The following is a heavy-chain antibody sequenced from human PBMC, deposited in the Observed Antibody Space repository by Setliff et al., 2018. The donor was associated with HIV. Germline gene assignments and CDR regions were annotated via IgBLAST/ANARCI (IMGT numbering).Heavy chain of an antibody. Sequence: SETLSLTCTVSGDYISSDDYYWGWIRQAPGKGLEWVGFIHDNGRAFYDTALKSRLTMYADTSRTQFYLNLRSVTASDTAVYYCVRYRSKIDWFDPWGQGTLVTVSS. CDR1: GDYISSDDYY. CDR3: VRYRSKIDWFDP. J-gene: IGHJ5*02. D-gene: IGHD1-26*01. CDR2: IHDNGRA. V-gene: IGHV4-39*01.